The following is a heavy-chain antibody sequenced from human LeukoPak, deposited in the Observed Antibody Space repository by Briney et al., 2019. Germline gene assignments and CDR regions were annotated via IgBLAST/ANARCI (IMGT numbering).Heavy chain of an antibody. Sequence: ASVKVSCKASGYTFTSYGISWVRQAPGQGLEWMGWISAYNGNTNYAQKLQGRVTMTTDTSTSTAYMELRSLRSDDTAVYYCARDSRSLNYYGSGSYYNGFDYWGQETLVTVSS. CDR1: GYTFTSYG. CDR2: ISAYNGNT. V-gene: IGHV1-18*01. CDR3: ARDSRSLNYYGSGSYYNGFDY. D-gene: IGHD3-10*01. J-gene: IGHJ4*02.